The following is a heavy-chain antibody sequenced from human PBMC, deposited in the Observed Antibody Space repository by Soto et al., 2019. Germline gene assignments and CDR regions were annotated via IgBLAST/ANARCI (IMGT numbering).Heavy chain of an antibody. V-gene: IGHV3-15*01. J-gene: IGHJ6*03. Sequence: GGSLRLSCAASGFTFSNAWMSWVRQAPGKGLEWVGRIKSKTDGGTTDYAAPVKGRFTISRDDSKNTLYLQMNSLKTEDTAVYYCTTDRNIVVVVAATAGRYYYYMDVWGKGTTVTVSS. D-gene: IGHD2-15*01. CDR2: IKSKTDGGTT. CDR3: TTDRNIVVVVAATAGRYYYYMDV. CDR1: GFTFSNAW.